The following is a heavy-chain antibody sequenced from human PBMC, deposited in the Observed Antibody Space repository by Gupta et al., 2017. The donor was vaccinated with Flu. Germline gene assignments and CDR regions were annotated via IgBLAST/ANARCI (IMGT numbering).Heavy chain of an antibody. V-gene: IGHV4-39*01. CDR1: Y. D-gene: IGHD3-9*01. J-gene: IGHJ5*02. CDR2: IFYTGST. Sequence: YWGWIRQPPVKGLEWIGSIFYTGSTSYSPSLKSRVTISVDTSKNQFSLKLSSVTAADTAVYYCARRGKTGYDNWFDPWGQGTLVTVSS. CDR3: ARRGKTGYDNWFDP.